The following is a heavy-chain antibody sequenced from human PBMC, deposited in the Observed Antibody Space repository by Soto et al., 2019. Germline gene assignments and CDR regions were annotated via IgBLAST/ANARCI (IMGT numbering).Heavy chain of an antibody. CDR2: ISYDGSNK. V-gene: IGHV3-30*18. CDR3: AKDGNYGDYVPYYYYYGMDV. CDR1: GFTFSSYG. Sequence: GGSLRLSCAASGFTFSSYGMHWVRQAPGKGLEWVAVISYDGSNKYYADSVKGRFTISRDNSKNTLYLQMNSLRAEDTAVYYCAKDGNYGDYVPYYYYYGMDVWGQGTTVTVSS. D-gene: IGHD4-17*01. J-gene: IGHJ6*02.